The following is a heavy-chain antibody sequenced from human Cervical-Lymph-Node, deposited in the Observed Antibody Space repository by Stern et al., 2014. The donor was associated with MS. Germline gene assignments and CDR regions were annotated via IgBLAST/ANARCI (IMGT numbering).Heavy chain of an antibody. CDR3: ARGELKEGLVRGMDV. V-gene: IGHV1-69*01. J-gene: IGHJ6*02. D-gene: IGHD1-26*01. Sequence: QVQLGQSGAEVKKPGSSVKISCKASGGTFSSYAISWGRQAPGQGLEWMGGIIPIFGPANYAQKFQGRVTITADESTSTAYMELSSLRSEDTAVYYCARGELKEGLVRGMDVWGQGTTVTVSS. CDR1: GGTFSSYA. CDR2: IIPIFGPA.